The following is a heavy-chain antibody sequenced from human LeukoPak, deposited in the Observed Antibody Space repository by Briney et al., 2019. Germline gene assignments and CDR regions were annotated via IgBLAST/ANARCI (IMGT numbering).Heavy chain of an antibody. J-gene: IGHJ3*02. CDR3: ARSGPVTTNAFDI. CDR1: GYTFTSYS. V-gene: IGHV7-4-1*02. Sequence: ASVKVSCKASGYTFTSYSVNWVRQAPGQGLEWLGWINTNTGNPTYAQGFTGRFVFSLDTSVSTAYLQISSLKAEDTAVYYCARSGPVTTNAFDIWGQGTMVTVSS. D-gene: IGHD1-1*01. CDR2: INTNTGNP.